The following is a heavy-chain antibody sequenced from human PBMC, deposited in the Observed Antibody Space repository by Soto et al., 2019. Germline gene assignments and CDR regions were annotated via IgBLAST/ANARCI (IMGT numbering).Heavy chain of an antibody. CDR3: ARVSGDPTSKIAARAGKYDY. Sequence: PSETLSLTCTVSGDSISSYYWSWIRQPPGKGLEWIGYISYSGNTNYNPSLKSRVTISVDTSKNHFSLKLSSVTAADTAVYYCARVSGDPTSKIAARAGKYDYWGQGTLVTVSS. J-gene: IGHJ4*02. D-gene: IGHD6-6*01. CDR2: ISYSGNT. V-gene: IGHV4-59*01. CDR1: GDSISSYY.